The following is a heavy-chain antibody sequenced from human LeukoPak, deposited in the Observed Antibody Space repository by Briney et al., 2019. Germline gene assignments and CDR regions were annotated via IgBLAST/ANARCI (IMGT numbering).Heavy chain of an antibody. D-gene: IGHD5-12*01. CDR1: GYSISSGYY. CDR2: IYHSGST. V-gene: IGHV4-38-2*02. J-gene: IGHJ4*02. CDR3: ARRSGYDSKADY. Sequence: SETLSLTCTVSGYSISSGYYWGWIRQPPGKGLEWIGSIYHSGSTYYNPSLKSRVTISVDTSKNQFSLKLSSVTAADTAVYYCARRSGYDSKADYWGQGTLVTVSS.